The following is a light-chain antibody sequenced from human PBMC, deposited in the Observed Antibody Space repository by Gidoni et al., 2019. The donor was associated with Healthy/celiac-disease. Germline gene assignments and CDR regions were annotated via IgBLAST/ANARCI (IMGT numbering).Light chain of an antibody. CDR1: QSLLHSNGYNY. V-gene: IGKV2-28*01. CDR3: RKDLQTPS. CDR2: LCS. J-gene: IGKJ4*01. Sequence: DIVLTQSPPSLSVTPGEPASISCRSSQSLLHSNGYNYLDCYLQKPGQSPQLLMYLCSNRASGVPDRVSGSGSGTDFTMKISRVEAEDVGVYYCRKDLQTPSFGGGTKVEIK.